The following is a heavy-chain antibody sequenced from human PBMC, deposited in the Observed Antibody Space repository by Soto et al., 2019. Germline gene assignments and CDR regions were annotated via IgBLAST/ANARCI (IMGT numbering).Heavy chain of an antibody. D-gene: IGHD3-10*01. CDR2: IYYSGST. Sequence: PSETLSLTCTVSGGSISSYYLSWIRQPPGKGLEWIGYIYYSGSTNYNPSLKSRVTISVDTPKNQFSLKLSSVTAADTAVYYCAREILGWFDPWGQGTLVTVSS. CDR1: GGSISSYY. J-gene: IGHJ5*02. V-gene: IGHV4-59*01. CDR3: AREILGWFDP.